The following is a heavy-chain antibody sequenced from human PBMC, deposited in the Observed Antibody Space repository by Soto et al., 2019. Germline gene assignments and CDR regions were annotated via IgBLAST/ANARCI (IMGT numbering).Heavy chain of an antibody. CDR2: IYHSGST. CDR3: ARHENLEMATQFDY. D-gene: IGHD5-12*01. V-gene: IGHV4-30-2*03. J-gene: IGHJ4*02. CDR1: GGSISSGGYS. Sequence: SETLSLTCAVSGGSISSGGYSWSWIRQPPGKGLEWIGYIYHSGSTYYNPSLKSRVTISVDTSKNQFSLKLSSVTAADTAVYYCARHENLEMATQFDYWGQGTLVTVS.